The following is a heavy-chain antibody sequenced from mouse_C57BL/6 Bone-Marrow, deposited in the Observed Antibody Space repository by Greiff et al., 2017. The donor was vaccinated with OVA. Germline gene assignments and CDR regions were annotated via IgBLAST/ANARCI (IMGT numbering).Heavy chain of an antibody. Sequence: DVKLQESGGGLVKPGGSLKLSCAASGFTFSDYGMHWVRQAPEKVLEWVAYISSGSSTIYYADTVKGRFTISRDNAKNTLFLQMTSLRSEDTAMYYCAREGDGYGYFDYWGQGTTLTVSS. CDR1: GFTFSDYG. V-gene: IGHV5-17*01. D-gene: IGHD2-2*01. CDR2: ISSGSSTI. J-gene: IGHJ2*01. CDR3: AREGDGYGYFDY.